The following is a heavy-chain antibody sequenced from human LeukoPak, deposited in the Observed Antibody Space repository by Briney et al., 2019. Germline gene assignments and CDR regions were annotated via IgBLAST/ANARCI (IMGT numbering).Heavy chain of an antibody. CDR1: GFTFSSYW. V-gene: IGHV3-74*01. D-gene: IGHD1-7*01. Sequence: GGSLRLSCVASGFTFSSYWMHWVRQDPRKGLVWVSRINGDGRNINYADSVRGRFTISRDNAKNTLYLQMNSLRAEDTAVYYCATTFINWDYGYADYWGQGTLVTVSA. J-gene: IGHJ4*02. CDR3: ATTFINWDYGYADY. CDR2: INGDGRNI.